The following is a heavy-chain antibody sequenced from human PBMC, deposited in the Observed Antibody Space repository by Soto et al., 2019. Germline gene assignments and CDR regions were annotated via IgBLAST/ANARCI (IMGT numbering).Heavy chain of an antibody. CDR1: GFTFSSYG. V-gene: IGHV3-33*01. CDR2: IWYDGSNK. J-gene: IGHJ4*02. Sequence: QVQLVESGGGVVQPGRSLRLSCAASGFTFSSYGMHWVRQAPGKGLEWVAVIWYDGSNKYYADSVKGRFTISRDNSKNTQYLQMNSLRAEDTAVYYCARETTVYYYDSSGYYYYFDYWGQGTLVTVSS. D-gene: IGHD3-22*01. CDR3: ARETTVYYYDSSGYYYYFDY.